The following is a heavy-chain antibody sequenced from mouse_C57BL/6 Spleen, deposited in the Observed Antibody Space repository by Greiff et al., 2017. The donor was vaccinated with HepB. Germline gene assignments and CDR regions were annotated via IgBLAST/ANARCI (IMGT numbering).Heavy chain of an antibody. CDR2: IDPSDSET. Sequence: QVQLQQPGAELVRPGSSVKLSCKASGYTFTSYWMHWVKQRPIQGLEWIGNIDPSDSETHYNQKFKDKATLTVDKSSSTAYMQLSSLTSEDSAVYYCARDYDALYFGYWGKGTTLTVSS. V-gene: IGHV1-52*01. J-gene: IGHJ2*01. CDR3: ARDYDALYFGY. D-gene: IGHD2-4*01. CDR1: GYTFTSYW.